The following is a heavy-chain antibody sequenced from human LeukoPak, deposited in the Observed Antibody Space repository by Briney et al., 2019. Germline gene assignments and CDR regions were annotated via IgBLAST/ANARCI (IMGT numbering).Heavy chain of an antibody. Sequence: GGSLRLSCAASGFTFSSYAMSWVRQAPGKGLEWVSAISGSGGSTYYADSVKGRFTISRDNSKNTLYLQMNSLRAEDAAVYYCAKDRGIPGAFDIWGQGTMVTVSS. CDR2: ISGSGGST. V-gene: IGHV3-23*01. CDR1: GFTFSSYA. D-gene: IGHD3-10*01. CDR3: AKDRGIPGAFDI. J-gene: IGHJ3*02.